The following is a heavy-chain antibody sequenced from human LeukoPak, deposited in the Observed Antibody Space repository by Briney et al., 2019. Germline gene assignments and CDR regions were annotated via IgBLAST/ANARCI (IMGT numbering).Heavy chain of an antibody. CDR2: LSYSGGSP. J-gene: IGHJ4*02. Sequence: PGGSLRLSCAASGFTLTSYAMSWVRQAPGKGLEWVSSLSYSGGSPYYADSVKGRFTISRDISKNTLYLQMNSLRPEDTAVYYCARYLWFGTGPLDYWGQGALVTISS. CDR3: ARYLWFGTGPLDY. V-gene: IGHV3-23*01. CDR1: GFTLTSYA. D-gene: IGHD3-10*01.